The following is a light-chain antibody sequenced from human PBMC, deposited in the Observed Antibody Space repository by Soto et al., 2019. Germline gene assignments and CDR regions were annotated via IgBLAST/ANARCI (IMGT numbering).Light chain of an antibody. CDR1: QTISSW. J-gene: IGKJ1*01. CDR3: QHYNSYSEA. V-gene: IGKV1-5*01. Sequence: RVTITCRASQTISSWLAWYQQKPGKAPKLLIYAASTLQSGVPPRFSGSGSGTEFTLTISSLQPDDFATYYCQHYNSYSEAFGQGTKVDIK. CDR2: AAS.